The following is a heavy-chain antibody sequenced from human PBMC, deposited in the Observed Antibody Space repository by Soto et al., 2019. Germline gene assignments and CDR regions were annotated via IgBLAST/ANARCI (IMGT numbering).Heavy chain of an antibody. CDR2: IFSNDEK. CDR3: ARISPPSPVAAAGTPLVDY. J-gene: IGHJ4*02. CDR1: GFSLSNARMG. D-gene: IGHD6-13*01. Sequence: QVTLKESGPVLVKPTETLTLTCTVSGFSLSNARMGVSWIRQPPGKALEWLAHIFSNDEKSYSTSLKSRLTIAKDTSKSQVVLTMTNMDPVDTATYYCARISPPSPVAAAGTPLVDYWGQGTLVTVSS. V-gene: IGHV2-26*01.